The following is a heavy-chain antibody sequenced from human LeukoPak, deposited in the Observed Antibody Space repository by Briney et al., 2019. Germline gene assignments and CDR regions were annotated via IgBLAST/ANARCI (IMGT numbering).Heavy chain of an antibody. CDR3: ARYHRGSYYFDY. Sequence: SETLSLTCTVSGGSISSYYWSWIRQPPGKGLEYVGYIYYSGSTYYNPSLKSRVTISVDTSKNQFSLKLSSVTAADTAVYYCARYHRGSYYFDYWGQGTLVTVSS. J-gene: IGHJ4*02. V-gene: IGHV4-59*01. D-gene: IGHD1-26*01. CDR2: IYYSGST. CDR1: GGSISSYY.